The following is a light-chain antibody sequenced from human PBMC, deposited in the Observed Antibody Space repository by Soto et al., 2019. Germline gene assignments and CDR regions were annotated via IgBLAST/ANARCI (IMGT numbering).Light chain of an antibody. Sequence: DIQMTQSPSTLSASVGDRVTITCRASQSISMWLAWYQQKPGRAPKLLIYRSSNLETGVPSRFSGAVSGTEFTLTISSLQPDDLGTYFCQEYNSDSRTFGQGTKVEIK. CDR3: QEYNSDSRT. J-gene: IGKJ1*01. CDR2: RSS. CDR1: QSISMW. V-gene: IGKV1-5*03.